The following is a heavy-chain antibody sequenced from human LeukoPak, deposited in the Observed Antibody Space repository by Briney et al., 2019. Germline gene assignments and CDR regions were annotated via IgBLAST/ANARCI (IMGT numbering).Heavy chain of an antibody. CDR2: ISYNGGKK. V-gene: IGHV3-30*04. J-gene: IGHJ2*01. Sequence: PGGSLGLSCAASGFSFSSYAIHWVRQAPGKGLEWVALISYNGGKKDYADSVKGRFTISRDNAKNALYLQMNSLRAEDTAVYYCAREGVGWFFDIWGRGTLVIVSS. D-gene: IGHD3-10*01. CDR1: GFSFSSYA. CDR3: AREGVGWFFDI.